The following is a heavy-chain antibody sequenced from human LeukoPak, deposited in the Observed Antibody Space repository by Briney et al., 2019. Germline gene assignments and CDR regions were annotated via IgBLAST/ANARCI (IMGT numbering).Heavy chain of an antibody. CDR3: ARDLTGKYYIAY. Sequence: PGGSLTLPCAASGHNFSSFDKHWPRQAPGEGLEWVAYIVYTGTNTYYAESVMGRFTIYRDNSKNTVHLQMNSLRAADTALYACARDLTGKYYIAYWGQGTLVTVSS. CDR1: GHNFSSFD. CDR2: IVYTGTNT. D-gene: IGHD2-8*02. V-gene: IGHV3-30*02. J-gene: IGHJ4*02.